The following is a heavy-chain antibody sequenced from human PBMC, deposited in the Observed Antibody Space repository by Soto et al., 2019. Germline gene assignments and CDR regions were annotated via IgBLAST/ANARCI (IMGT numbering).Heavy chain of an antibody. CDR2: IYYSGST. CDR3: ARDFGAGADYYGSRP. D-gene: IGHD3-10*01. CDR1: GGSVSDGGYY. V-gene: IGHV4-31*03. J-gene: IGHJ5*02. Sequence: QVQLQESGPGLVKPSQTLSLTCTVSGGSVSDGGYYWSWIRQHPGKGLEWLGTIYYSGSTHYNPSRKSRLSISLDMSKNQFSLKLSSVTAADTATYYCARDFGAGADYYGSRPWGQGTLVTVSS.